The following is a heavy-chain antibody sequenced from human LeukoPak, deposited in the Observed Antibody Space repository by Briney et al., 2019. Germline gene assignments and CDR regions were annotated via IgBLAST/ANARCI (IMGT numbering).Heavy chain of an antibody. CDR3: ARGYDFWSGYSYFDY. CDR1: GYTFTGYY. D-gene: IGHD3-3*01. J-gene: IGHJ4*02. CDR2: INPNSGGT. V-gene: IGHV1-2*02. Sequence: VASVKVSCKASGYTFTGYYMHWVRQAPGQGLEWMGWINPNSGGTNYAQKFQGRVTMTRDTSISTAYMELSRLRSDDTAVYYCARGYDFWSGYSYFDYWGQGTLVTVSS.